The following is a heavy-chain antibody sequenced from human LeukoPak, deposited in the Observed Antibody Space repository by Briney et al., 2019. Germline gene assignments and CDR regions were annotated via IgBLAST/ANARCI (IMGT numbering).Heavy chain of an antibody. CDR3: ASETMVGSDAFDI. CDR1: GGSLSSYY. Sequence: LETLSLTCAVSGGSLSSYYWSWLRPPPRKGREWIGYIYYSGSTNYNPSLKCRVTISVDTSKNQFSLNLSSVTATDTAVYYCASETMVGSDAFDIWGQGTMVTVSS. J-gene: IGHJ3*02. V-gene: IGHV4-59*01. D-gene: IGHD3-10*01. CDR2: IYYSGST.